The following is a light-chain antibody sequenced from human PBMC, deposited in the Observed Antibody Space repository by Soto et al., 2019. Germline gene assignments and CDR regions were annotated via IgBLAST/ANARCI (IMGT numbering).Light chain of an antibody. V-gene: IGKV3-20*01. CDR2: GAS. CDR1: LSFSSSY. Sequence: EIVLTQSPGTLSLSPGERATLSCRASLSFSSSYLAWYQQKPGQAPRLLIYGASSRATGIPDRFSGSRSGTDFTLTISRLEPEDFAVYFCQQYGSSQFTFGPGPKVDMK. CDR3: QQYGSSQFT. J-gene: IGKJ3*01.